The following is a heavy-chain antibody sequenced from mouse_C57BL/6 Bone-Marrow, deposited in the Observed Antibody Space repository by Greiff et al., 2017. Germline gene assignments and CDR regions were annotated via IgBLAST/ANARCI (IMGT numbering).Heavy chain of an antibody. CDR2: ILPGSGST. Sequence: QVQLQQSGAELMKPGASVKLSCKATGYTFTGYWIEWVKQRPGHGLEWIGEILPGSGSTNYNEKFKGKATFTADTSSNTAYMQLCNLTTDDSASYHCARESNSVWFAYWGQGTLVTVSA. CDR3: ARESNSVWFAY. D-gene: IGHD2-5*01. V-gene: IGHV1-9*01. J-gene: IGHJ3*01. CDR1: GYTFTGYW.